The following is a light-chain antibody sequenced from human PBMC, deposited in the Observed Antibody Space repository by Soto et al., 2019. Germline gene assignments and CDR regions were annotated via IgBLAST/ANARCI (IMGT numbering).Light chain of an antibody. CDR1: SSDVGGYNY. J-gene: IGLJ1*01. CDR2: EVS. V-gene: IGLV2-14*01. Sequence: QSVLTQPASVSGSPGQSITISCTGTSSDVGGYNYVSWYQQHPGKAPKLMIYEVSNRPSGVSNRFSGSKSGNTASLTISGLQAADEADYYCSSYTSSSTLYVFGTGTQLTVL. CDR3: SSYTSSSTLYV.